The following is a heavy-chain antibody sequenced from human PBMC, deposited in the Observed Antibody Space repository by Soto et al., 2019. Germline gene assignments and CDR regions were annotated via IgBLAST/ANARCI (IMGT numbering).Heavy chain of an antibody. Sequence: SETLSLTCTVSGGSISSSSYYWGWIRQPPGKGLEWIGSIYYSGSTYYNPSLKSRVTISVDTSKNQFSLKLSSVTAADTAVYYCARLGYCSGGSCYSSYYYGMDVWRQRTTVTVSS. CDR3: ARLGYCSGGSCYSSYYYGMDV. CDR1: GGSISSSSYY. D-gene: IGHD2-15*01. CDR2: IYYSGST. J-gene: IGHJ6*02. V-gene: IGHV4-39*01.